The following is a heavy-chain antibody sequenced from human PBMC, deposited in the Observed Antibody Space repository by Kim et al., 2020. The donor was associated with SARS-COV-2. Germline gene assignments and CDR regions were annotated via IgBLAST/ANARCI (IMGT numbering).Heavy chain of an antibody. J-gene: IGHJ2*01. Sequence: SETLSLTCAVYGGSFSGYYWSWIRQPPGKGLEWIGEINHSGSTNYNPSLKSRVTISVDTSKNQFSLKLSSVTAADTAVYYCARGGRSTLEWYFELWGRGTLVTVSS. V-gene: IGHV4-34*01. D-gene: IGHD3-3*01. CDR2: INHSGST. CDR1: GGSFSGYY. CDR3: ARGGRSTLEWYFEL.